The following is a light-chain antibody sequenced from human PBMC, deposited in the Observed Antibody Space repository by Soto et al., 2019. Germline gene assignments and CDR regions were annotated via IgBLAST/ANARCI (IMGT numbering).Light chain of an antibody. CDR2: AAS. CDR3: LQDYGESWT. Sequence: QITQSPSSLSASVGEKIIITCRASRDVGSDVSWYQQKPGQAPKLLIYAASNLYTGVPSRFSGSRSGTEFTLTISSLQPEPFAYYYCLQDYGESWTFGQGTKVDIK. V-gene: IGKV1-6*01. J-gene: IGKJ1*01. CDR1: RDVGSD.